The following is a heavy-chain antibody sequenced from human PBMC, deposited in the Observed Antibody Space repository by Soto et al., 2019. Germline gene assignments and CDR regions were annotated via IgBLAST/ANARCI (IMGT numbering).Heavy chain of an antibody. CDR2: IYSGGST. CDR1: GFTVSSNY. J-gene: IGHJ6*02. Sequence: EVQLVESGGGLIQPGGYLRLSCAASGFTVSSNYMSWVRQAPGKGLEWVSVIYSGGSTYYADSVKGRFTISRDNSKNTLYLQMNLLRGEDTAVYYCARDGRRKAADHSGMDVWVQGTTVTVSS. D-gene: IGHD6-13*01. V-gene: IGHV3-53*01. CDR3: ARDGRRKAADHSGMDV.